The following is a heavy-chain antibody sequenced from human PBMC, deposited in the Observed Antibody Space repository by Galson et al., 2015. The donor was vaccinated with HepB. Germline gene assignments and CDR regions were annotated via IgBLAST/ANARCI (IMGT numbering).Heavy chain of an antibody. J-gene: IGHJ6*02. Sequence: SVKVSCKVSGFSLSEVSMFWVRQTPEKGLEWTATYHPEDGEPVYAQKFQGRLTMTQDTSTDTGYMDLRGLTSDDTAVYYCTTDPRRRTVWYYAMDIWGQGTTVIVSS. V-gene: IGHV1-24*01. CDR2: YHPEDGEP. CDR3: TTDPRRRTVWYYAMDI. CDR1: GFSLSEVS. D-gene: IGHD3-16*01.